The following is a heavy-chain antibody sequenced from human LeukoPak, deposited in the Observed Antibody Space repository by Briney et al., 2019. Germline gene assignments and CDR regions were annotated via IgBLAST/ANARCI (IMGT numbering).Heavy chain of an antibody. V-gene: IGHV3-21*06. J-gene: IGHJ4*02. CDR2: ISYTAGYI. D-gene: IGHD6-13*01. Sequence: GGSLSLSCVASGFTFSSYSMNWVRQAPGKGLEWVSSISYTAGYIYYADSMKGRFTISRDNAGNSLYLQMNSLRVEDTAVYYCASTFSAGSIRWEYFDYWGQGALVTVSS. CDR3: ASTFSAGSIRWEYFDY. CDR1: GFTFSSYS.